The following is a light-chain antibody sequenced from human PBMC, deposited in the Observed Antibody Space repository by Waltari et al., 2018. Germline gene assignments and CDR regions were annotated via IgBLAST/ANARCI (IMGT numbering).Light chain of an antibody. J-gene: IGLJ2*01. Sequence: QSALTQPPSASGSPGQSVTISCTGTSSDVGGYNYVYWYQQHPSKAPKLMIYEVSKRASRVPVRVSGSKSRNTAALTVSGLQAEDEADYYCSSYAGSNIPVVFGGGTKLTVL. V-gene: IGLV2-8*01. CDR3: SSYAGSNIPVV. CDR2: EVS. CDR1: SSDVGGYNY.